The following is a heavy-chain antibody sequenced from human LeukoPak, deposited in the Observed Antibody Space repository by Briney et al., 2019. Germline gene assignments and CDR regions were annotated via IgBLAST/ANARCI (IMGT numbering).Heavy chain of an antibody. CDR1: GFTFSSYG. CDR2: ISYDGSNK. D-gene: IGHD3-16*01. Sequence: GGSLRLSCAASGFTFSSYGMHRVRQAPGKGLEWVAVISYDGSNKYYADSVKGRFTISRDNSKNTLYLQMNSLRAEDTAVYYCAKALTGGPFDYWGQGTLVTVSP. V-gene: IGHV3-30*18. CDR3: AKALTGGPFDY. J-gene: IGHJ4*02.